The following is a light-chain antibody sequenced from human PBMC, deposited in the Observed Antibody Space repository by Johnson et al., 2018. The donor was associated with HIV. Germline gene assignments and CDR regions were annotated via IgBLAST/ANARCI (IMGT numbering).Light chain of an antibody. V-gene: IGLV1-51*02. CDR2: ENN. Sequence: QSVLTQPPSVSVAPGQKVTISCSGSSSNIGNNYVSWYQQLPGTAPKLLIYENNKRPSGIPDRFSGSKSGTSATLGITGLQTGDEADYYCGTWYSSLSALYVFGTGTKVTVL. J-gene: IGLJ1*01. CDR1: SSNIGNNY. CDR3: GTWYSSLSALYV.